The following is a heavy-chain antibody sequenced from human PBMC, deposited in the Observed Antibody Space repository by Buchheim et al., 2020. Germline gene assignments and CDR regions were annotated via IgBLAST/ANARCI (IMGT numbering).Heavy chain of an antibody. V-gene: IGHV3-11*01. Sequence: QVQLVESGGGLVKPGGSLRLSCAASGFTFSDYYMSWIRQAPGKGLEWVSYISSSGSTIYYADSVKGRFTLSRDNAKNSLYLQMNSLRAEDTAVYYCARDDEDSSSSPQPYYYYYYMDVWGKGTT. CDR1: GFTFSDYY. CDR2: ISSSGSTI. D-gene: IGHD6-6*01. J-gene: IGHJ6*03. CDR3: ARDDEDSSSSPQPYYYYYYMDV.